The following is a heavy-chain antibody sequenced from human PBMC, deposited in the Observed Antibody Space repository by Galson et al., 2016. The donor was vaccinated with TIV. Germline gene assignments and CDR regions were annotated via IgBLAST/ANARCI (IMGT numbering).Heavy chain of an antibody. CDR3: ARQGDFRLGKFYFQY. V-gene: IGHV4-38-2*01. J-gene: IGHJ4*02. CDR2: IYHDGCI. CDR1: DYSISNGYF. Sequence: TLSLPCAVSDYSISNGYFWCWIRRPPRKGLEWIASIYHDGCIHDNPSLRRRVTITVDMSNNQFYLQLSPVTAADQAVYFCARQGDFRLGKFYFQYRGQGTRVIVSS. D-gene: IGHD1-26*01.